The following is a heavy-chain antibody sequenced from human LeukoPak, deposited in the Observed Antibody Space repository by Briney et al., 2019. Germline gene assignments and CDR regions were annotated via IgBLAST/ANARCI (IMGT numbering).Heavy chain of an antibody. J-gene: IGHJ3*02. CDR2: ISSSSSYI. CDR3: ARGHGSSDAFDI. Sequence: PGGSLRLSCVAYGFTFSSYSINWVRQAPGKGLEWVSSISSSSSYIYYADSVKGRFTISRDNAKNSLYLQMNSLRADDTAVYYCARGHGSSDAFDIWGQGTMVTVSS. D-gene: IGHD1-26*01. CDR1: GFTFSSYS. V-gene: IGHV3-21*01.